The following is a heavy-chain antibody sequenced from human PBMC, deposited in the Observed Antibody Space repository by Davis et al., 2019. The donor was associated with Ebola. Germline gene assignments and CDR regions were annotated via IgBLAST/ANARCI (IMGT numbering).Heavy chain of an antibody. CDR1: GFTFSVYA. J-gene: IGHJ3*02. Sequence: PGGSLRPSCAASGFTFSVYAMTWVRQAPGKGLEWVSGISVRGDGTSYSDSVKGRFTISRDNSKNTLYLQMNSLRAEDTAVYYCAKAQECSSTTCYAFEIWGQGTMVTVSS. CDR2: ISVRGDGT. CDR3: AKAQECSSTTCYAFEI. D-gene: IGHD6-13*01. V-gene: IGHV3-23*01.